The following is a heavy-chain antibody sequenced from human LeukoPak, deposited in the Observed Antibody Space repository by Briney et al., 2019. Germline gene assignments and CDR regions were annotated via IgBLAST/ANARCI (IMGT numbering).Heavy chain of an antibody. CDR1: GYTFTSYY. CDR3: ARGSSSWYSEGYFQH. V-gene: IGHV1-46*01. Sequence: GASVKVSCKASGYTFTSYYMHWVRQAPGQGLEWMGIINPSGGSTSYAQKFQGRVTMTRDTSTSTAYMELSSLRSEDTAVYYCARGSSSWYSEGYFQHWGQGTLVTVSS. CDR2: INPSGGST. D-gene: IGHD6-13*01. J-gene: IGHJ1*01.